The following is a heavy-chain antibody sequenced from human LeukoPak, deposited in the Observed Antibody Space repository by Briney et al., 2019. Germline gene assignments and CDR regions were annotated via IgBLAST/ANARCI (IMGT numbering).Heavy chain of an antibody. CDR1: GGSIGTYH. Sequence: PLDTLSLTCSVSGGSIGTYHWSWIRQPDGKRLEWIGRIYSSGSTNYNPSLKSRATVSVDTSKNQFSLRLTSVTAADAAVYYCARDRAVAAGGLYFDFWGQGTLVTVSS. V-gene: IGHV4-4*07. CDR3: ARDRAVAAGGLYFDF. CDR2: IYSSGST. J-gene: IGHJ4*02. D-gene: IGHD6-19*01.